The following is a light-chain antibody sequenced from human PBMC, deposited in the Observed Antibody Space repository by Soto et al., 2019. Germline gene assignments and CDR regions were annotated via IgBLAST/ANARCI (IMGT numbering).Light chain of an antibody. V-gene: IGKV1-5*03. CDR3: QQYNSYPYT. J-gene: IGKJ2*01. CDR1: QSISTW. Sequence: DIQMTQSPFTLSASVGDRVTITCRASQSISTWLAWYQQKPGKAPKLLIYQASKSESGVPSRFSGSGSGTEFTLTISSLQPDDFATYYCQQYNSYPYTFGQGTK. CDR2: QAS.